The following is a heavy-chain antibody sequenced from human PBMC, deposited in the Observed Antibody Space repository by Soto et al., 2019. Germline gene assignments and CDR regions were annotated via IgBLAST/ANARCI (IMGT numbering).Heavy chain of an antibody. CDR1: GYTFTLYA. Sequence: ASVKVSCKASGYTFTLYAMHWVRQAPGQRLEWMGWINAANGNTKSSQKFQGRVTFTRDTSARTGYMELSTLNSADTDVYYCARDQRRDYDFWSRYSQGFDYWGQGTPVNVSS. CDR3: ARDQRRDYDFWSRYSQGFDY. J-gene: IGHJ4*02. V-gene: IGHV1-3*01. CDR2: INAANGNT. D-gene: IGHD3-3*01.